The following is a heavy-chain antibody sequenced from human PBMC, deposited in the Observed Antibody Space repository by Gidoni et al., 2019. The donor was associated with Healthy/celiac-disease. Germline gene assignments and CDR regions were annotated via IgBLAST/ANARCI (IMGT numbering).Heavy chain of an antibody. CDR1: GFTFSSYG. V-gene: IGHV3-33*01. D-gene: IGHD1-26*01. CDR2: IWYDGSNK. J-gene: IGHJ4*02. Sequence: QVQLVESGGGVVQPGRSLRLSCAASGFTFSSYGMHWVRQAPGTGLEWVAVIWYDGSNKYYADSVKGRFTISRDNSKNTLYLQMNSLRAEDTAVYYCARDHSGSCDYWGQGTLVTVSS. CDR3: ARDHSGSCDY.